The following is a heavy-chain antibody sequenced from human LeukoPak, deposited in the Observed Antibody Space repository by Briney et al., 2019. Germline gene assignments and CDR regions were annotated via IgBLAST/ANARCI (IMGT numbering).Heavy chain of an antibody. V-gene: IGHV3-23*01. CDR2: ISGSGGST. CDR1: GFTFSSYA. CDR3: AKDRVAAAGTPNWFDP. D-gene: IGHD6-13*01. J-gene: IGHJ5*02. Sequence: PGGSLRLSCAASGFTFSSYAMSWVRQAPGKGLEWVSAISGSGGSTYYADSVKGRFTISRDNSKNTLYLQMNSLRAEDTAVYYCAKDRVAAAGTPNWFDPWGQGTLVTVSS.